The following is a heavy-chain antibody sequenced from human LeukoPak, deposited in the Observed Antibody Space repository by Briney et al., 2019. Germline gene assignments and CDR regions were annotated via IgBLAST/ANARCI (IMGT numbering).Heavy chain of an antibody. J-gene: IGHJ4*02. CDR3: ASEWELSPFDY. CDR2: IWFDARNQ. CDR1: GFAFSDFA. V-gene: IGHV3-33*07. Sequence: PGGSLRLSCEASGFAFSDFAMYWVRQAPGKGLEWVGVIWFDARNQYYGDSVKGRFTISRDNSKNTVYLQMNSLRAEDTAVYYCASEWELSPFDYWGQGTLVTVSS. D-gene: IGHD1-26*01.